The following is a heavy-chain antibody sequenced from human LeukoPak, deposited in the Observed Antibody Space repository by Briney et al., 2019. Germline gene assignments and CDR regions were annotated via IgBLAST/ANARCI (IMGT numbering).Heavy chain of an antibody. CDR3: ARGYYDRRYSDY. CDR1: GGSISSYY. J-gene: IGHJ4*02. V-gene: IGHV4-59*01. Sequence: SETLSLTCTVSGGSISSYYWSWIRQPPGKGLEWIGYIYYSGSTNYNPSLKNRVTISVDTSKNQFSLKLSSVTAADTAVYYCARGYYDRRYSDYWGQGTLVTVSS. CDR2: IYYSGST. D-gene: IGHD3-22*01.